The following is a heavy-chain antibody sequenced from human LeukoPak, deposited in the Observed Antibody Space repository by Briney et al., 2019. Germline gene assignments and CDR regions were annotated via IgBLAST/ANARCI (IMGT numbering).Heavy chain of an antibody. CDR2: IYHSGRA. CDR1: GYSISSGYY. V-gene: IGHV4-38-2*02. Sequence: SETLSLTCTVSGYSISSGYYWGWIRQPPGKGLEWIGSIYHSGRAYYNPSLKSRVTISVDMSKNQFSLKLSSVTAADTAVYYCARSYCSSTSCFEVYYFDYWGQGTLVTVSS. J-gene: IGHJ4*02. D-gene: IGHD2-2*01. CDR3: ARSYCSSTSCFEVYYFDY.